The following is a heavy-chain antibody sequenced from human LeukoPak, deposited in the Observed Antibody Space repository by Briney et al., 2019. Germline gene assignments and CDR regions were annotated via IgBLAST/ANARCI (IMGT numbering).Heavy chain of an antibody. D-gene: IGHD3-3*01. J-gene: IGHJ6*02. CDR3: ARDSPITIPTYGMDV. Sequence: GASVKVSCKASGYTFTSYYMHWVRQAPGQGLEWMGRINPNSGGTNYAQKFQGRVTMTRDTSISTAYMELSRLRSDDTAVYYCARDSPITIPTYGMDVWGQGTTVTVSS. CDR1: GYTFTSYY. V-gene: IGHV1-2*06. CDR2: INPNSGGT.